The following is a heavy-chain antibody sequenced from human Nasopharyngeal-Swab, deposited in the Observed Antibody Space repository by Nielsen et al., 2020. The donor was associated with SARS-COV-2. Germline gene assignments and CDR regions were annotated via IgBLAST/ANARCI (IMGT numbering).Heavy chain of an antibody. J-gene: IGHJ4*02. Sequence: SETLSLTCTVSGGSISSGGYYWSWIRQHPGKGLEWIGYIYYSGSTYYNPSLKSRVTISVDRSKNQFSLKLSSVTAADTAVYYCARDSSPTQGTGFDYWGQGTLVTVSS. CDR2: IYYSGST. V-gene: IGHV4-31*03. D-gene: IGHD1-14*01. CDR1: GGSISSGGYY. CDR3: ARDSSPTQGTGFDY.